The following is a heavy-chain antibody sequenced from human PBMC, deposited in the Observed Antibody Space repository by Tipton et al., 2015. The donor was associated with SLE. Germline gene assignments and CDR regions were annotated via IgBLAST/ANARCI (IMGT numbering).Heavy chain of an antibody. J-gene: IGHJ4*02. Sequence: SLRLSCAASGFTFSSYSMNWVRQAPGKGLEWVSSISSSSSYIYYADSVKGRFTISRDNAKNSLYLQMNSLRAEDTAVYYCTRERGYSYGYYFDYWGQGTLVTVSS. V-gene: IGHV3-21*01. CDR3: TRERGYSYGYYFDY. CDR1: GFTFSSYS. CDR2: ISSSSSYI. D-gene: IGHD5-18*01.